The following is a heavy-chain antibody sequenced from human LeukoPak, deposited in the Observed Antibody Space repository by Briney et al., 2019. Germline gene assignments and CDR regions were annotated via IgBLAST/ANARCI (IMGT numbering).Heavy chain of an antibody. CDR3: ARAPPGYSSGWFLNY. D-gene: IGHD6-19*01. CDR1: GYTFTGYY. J-gene: IGHJ4*02. V-gene: IGHV1-2*06. Sequence: ASVEVSCKASGYTFTGYYMHWVRQAPGQGLEWMGRINPNSGGTNYAQKFQGRVTMTRDTSISTAYMELSRLRSDDTAVYYCARAPPGYSSGWFLNYWGQGTLVTVSS. CDR2: INPNSGGT.